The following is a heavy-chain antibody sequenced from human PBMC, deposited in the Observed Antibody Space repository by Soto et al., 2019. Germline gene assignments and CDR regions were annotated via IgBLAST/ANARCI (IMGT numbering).Heavy chain of an antibody. CDR2: IYHSGST. CDR1: GGSISSSNW. V-gene: IGHV4-4*02. CDR3: CTLLSYYGMDV. Sequence: QVQLQESGPGLVKPSGTLSLTCAVSGGSISSSNWWSWVRQPPGKGLEWIGEIYHSGSTNYNPSLPSRVTISVDKSQNQFSLKLSSVTAAGTALYSCCTLLSYYGMDVWGQGTTVTVSS. D-gene: IGHD2-15*01. J-gene: IGHJ6*02.